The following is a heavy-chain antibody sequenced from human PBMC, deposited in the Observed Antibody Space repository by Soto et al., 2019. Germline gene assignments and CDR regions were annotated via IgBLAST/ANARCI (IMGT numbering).Heavy chain of an antibody. CDR3: ARAWASGWFLDY. CDR1: GDSVSTNSAA. Sequence: QVQLQQSGPGLVKPSQTRSRTGAISGDSVSTNSAAWSWIRQSPSRGLEWLGRAYYQSKWYYDYALSVESRVTITPDTSKNQFSLHLNSVTPEDTAVYYCARAWASGWFLDYWGQVTLVTVSS. CDR2: AYYQSKWYY. V-gene: IGHV6-1*01. D-gene: IGHD6-19*01. J-gene: IGHJ4*02.